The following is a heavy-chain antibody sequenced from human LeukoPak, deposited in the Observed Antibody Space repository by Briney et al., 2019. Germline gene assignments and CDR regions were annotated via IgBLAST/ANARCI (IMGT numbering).Heavy chain of an antibody. CDR1: GDSVSSKSAA. V-gene: IGHV6-1*01. J-gene: IGHJ4*02. D-gene: IGHD5-12*01. Sequence: QTLSLTCAISGDSVSSKSAAWNWVRQFPSRGLEWLGRTYYRSKWFSEYAVSEKSRISINPDTAKNQFSLQLNSVTPDDTAVYYCARIATKDGRDYWGQGILVTVSS. CDR3: ARIATKDGRDY. CDR2: TYYRSKWFS.